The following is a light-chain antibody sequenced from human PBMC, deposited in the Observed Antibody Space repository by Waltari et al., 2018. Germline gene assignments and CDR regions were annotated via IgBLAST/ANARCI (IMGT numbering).Light chain of an antibody. Sequence: QSALTQPASVSGSPGQSITISCTGTSSDVGGYNYVSLYQQHPDKAPKLMIYEVSNRPSGVSNRFSGSKSGNTASLTISGLQAEDEADYYCSSYTSSSAYVFAYVFGTGTKVTVL. CDR3: SSYTSSSAYVFAYV. CDR2: EVS. J-gene: IGLJ1*01. V-gene: IGLV2-14*01. CDR1: SSDVGGYNY.